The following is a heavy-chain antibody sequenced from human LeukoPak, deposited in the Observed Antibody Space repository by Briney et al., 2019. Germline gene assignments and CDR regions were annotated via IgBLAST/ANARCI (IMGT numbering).Heavy chain of an antibody. CDR2: ISAYNGNT. V-gene: IGHV1-18*01. CDR3: ARDDPPLSYYYGSGSYYNLYYYYGMDV. CDR1: GYTFTSYG. Sequence: ASVKVSCKASGYTFTSYGISWVRQAPGQGLEWMGWISAYNGNTNYAQKLQGRVTIITDTSTSTAYMELRSLRSDDTAVYYCARDDPPLSYYYGSGSYYNLYYYYGMDVWGQGTTVTVSS. D-gene: IGHD3-10*01. J-gene: IGHJ6*02.